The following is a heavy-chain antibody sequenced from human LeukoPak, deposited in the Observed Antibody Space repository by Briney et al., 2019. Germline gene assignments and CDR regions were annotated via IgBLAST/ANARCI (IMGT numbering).Heavy chain of an antibody. J-gene: IGHJ4*02. CDR1: GYTFTSYA. V-gene: IGHV1-3*01. CDR3: ARELWFGERGPHFDY. D-gene: IGHD3-10*01. CDR2: INAGNGNT. Sequence: ASVKVSCKASGYTFTSYAMHWVRQAPGQRLEWMGWINAGNGNTKYSQKFQGRVTITRDTSASTAYMELSSLRSEDTAVYYCARELWFGERGPHFDYWGQGTLVTVSS.